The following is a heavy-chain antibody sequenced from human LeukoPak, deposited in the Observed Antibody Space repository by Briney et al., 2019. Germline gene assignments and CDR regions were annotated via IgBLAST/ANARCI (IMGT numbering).Heavy chain of an antibody. Sequence: GGSLRLSCAASGFTFSSYSMNWVRQAPGKGLEWVSSISSSSSYIYYADSVKGRFTIARDNAKNSLYLQMNSLRAEDTAVYYCARGTQWLDPFDYWGQGTLVTVSS. D-gene: IGHD6-19*01. V-gene: IGHV3-21*01. CDR2: ISSSSSYI. CDR1: GFTFSSYS. J-gene: IGHJ4*02. CDR3: ARGTQWLDPFDY.